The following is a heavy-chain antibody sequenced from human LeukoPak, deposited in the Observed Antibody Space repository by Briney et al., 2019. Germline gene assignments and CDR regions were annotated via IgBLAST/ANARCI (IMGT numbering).Heavy chain of an antibody. V-gene: IGHV1-46*01. J-gene: IGHJ4*02. CDR1: GYTFTSCY. Sequence: ASVKVSCKASGYTFTSCYMHWVRQAPGQGLEWMGIINPSGGSTSYAQKFQGRVTMTRDTSTSTVYMELSSLRSEDTAVYYCARADFMVATDYWGQGTLVTVSS. D-gene: IGHD3-10*01. CDR2: INPSGGST. CDR3: ARADFMVATDY.